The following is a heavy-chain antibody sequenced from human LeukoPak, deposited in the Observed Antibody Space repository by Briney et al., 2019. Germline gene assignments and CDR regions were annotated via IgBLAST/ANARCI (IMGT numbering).Heavy chain of an antibody. Sequence: GASVKVSCKASEGTFSSYAISWVRQAPGQGLEWMGGIIPIFGTANYAQKFQGRVTITADESTSTAYMELSSLRSEDTAVYYCARRGAAGYYFDYWGQGTLVTVSS. D-gene: IGHD6-19*01. CDR1: EGTFSSYA. CDR3: ARRGAAGYYFDY. J-gene: IGHJ4*02. V-gene: IGHV1-69*13. CDR2: IIPIFGTA.